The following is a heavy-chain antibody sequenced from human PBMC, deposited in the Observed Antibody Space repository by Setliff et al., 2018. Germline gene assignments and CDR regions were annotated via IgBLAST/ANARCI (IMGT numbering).Heavy chain of an antibody. CDR3: ARDPPYCGGDCYPDY. Sequence: ASVKVSCKASGYTFTSYGTSWVRQAPGQGLEWMGWISAYNGNTNYAQKLQGRVTMTTDTSTSTAYMELRSLRSDDTAVYYCARDPPYCGGDCYPDYWGQGTLVTVSS. D-gene: IGHD2-21*02. V-gene: IGHV1-18*01. J-gene: IGHJ4*02. CDR2: ISAYNGNT. CDR1: GYTFTSYG.